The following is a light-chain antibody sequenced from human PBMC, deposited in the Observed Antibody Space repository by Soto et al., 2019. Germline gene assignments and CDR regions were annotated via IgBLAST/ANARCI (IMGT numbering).Light chain of an antibody. CDR1: QDIAND. Sequence: DIQMTQSPSSLSASVGDRVTITCRASQDIANDLGWYQQKPGKVPKRLIYAASSLQSGVPSRFSGSGSGTEFTLTISSLQPEDFATYYCLQHNSDPITFCQGTRLEIK. CDR3: LQHNSDPIT. J-gene: IGKJ5*01. V-gene: IGKV1-17*01. CDR2: AAS.